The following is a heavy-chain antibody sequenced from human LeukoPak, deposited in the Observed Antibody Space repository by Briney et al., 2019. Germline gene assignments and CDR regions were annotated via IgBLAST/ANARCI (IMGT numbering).Heavy chain of an antibody. D-gene: IGHD2-2*01. V-gene: IGHV4-34*01. Sequence: PSETLSLTCAVYGGSFSGYYWSWIRQPPGKGLEWMGEINHSGSTNYNPSLKSRVTISVDTSKNQFSLKLSSVTAADTAVYYCARGGNIVVVPATESYYYYGMDVWGQGTTVTVSS. CDR3: ARGGNIVVVPATESYYYYGMDV. CDR2: INHSGST. J-gene: IGHJ6*02. CDR1: GGSFSGYY.